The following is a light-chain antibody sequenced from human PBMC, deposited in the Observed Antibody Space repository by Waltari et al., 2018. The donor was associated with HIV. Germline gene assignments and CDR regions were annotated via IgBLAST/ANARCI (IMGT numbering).Light chain of an antibody. CDR2: KTS. CDR3: MQATSGPPGS. J-gene: IGKJ1*01. Sequence: DSVMTQSPLALSVTVGQPASIACKSSQALVYLQGYIHLNWLRQRPGQSPRPRIYKTSRRKWRVPERFSASGSGSEFTLNIRRVEPEDVGVYYCMQATSGPPGSIGQGTKLEIK. V-gene: IGKV2-30*01. CDR1: QALVYLQGYIH.